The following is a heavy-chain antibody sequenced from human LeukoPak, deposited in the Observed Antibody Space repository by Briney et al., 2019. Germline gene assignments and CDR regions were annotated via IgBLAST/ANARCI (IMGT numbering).Heavy chain of an antibody. V-gene: IGHV4-31*03. CDR3: AKDQSPYYYYYYYMDV. Sequence: SETLSLTCTVSGGSISSGGYYWSWIRQHPGKGLEWIGYIYYSGSTYYNPSLKSRVTISVDTSKNQFSLKLSSVTAADTAVYYCAKDQSPYYYYYYYMDVWGKGTTVTVSS. J-gene: IGHJ6*03. CDR1: GGSISSGGYY. CDR2: IYYSGST.